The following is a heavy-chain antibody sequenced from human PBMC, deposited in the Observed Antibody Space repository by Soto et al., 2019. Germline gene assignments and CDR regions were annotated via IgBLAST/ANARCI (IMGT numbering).Heavy chain of an antibody. CDR3: ARSRSAMADGMNV. V-gene: IGHV3-23*01. D-gene: IGHD5-18*01. Sequence: PGGSLRLSCEVSGVNFRGYAMSWVRQAPGKGLKWVSGIRIGPGITYYADSVKGRFTISSDISRKTVYLQMNNLRGEDTALYFCARSRSAMADGMNVWGQGTTVTVSS. CDR2: IRIGPGIT. J-gene: IGHJ6*02. CDR1: GVNFRGYA.